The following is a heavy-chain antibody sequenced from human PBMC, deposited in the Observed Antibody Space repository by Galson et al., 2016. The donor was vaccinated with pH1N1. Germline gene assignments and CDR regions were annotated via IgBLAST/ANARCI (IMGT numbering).Heavy chain of an antibody. D-gene: IGHD1-14*01. CDR1: GGSISSYY. V-gene: IGHV4-4*07. J-gene: IGHJ5*02. CDR2: IYTSGST. CDR3: VRDTPGTGGDRFDP. Sequence: ETLSLTCTVSGGSISSYYWSWIRQPPGKGLEWIGRIYTSGSTNYNPSLKSRVTMSVDTSKNQFSLKLSSVTAADTAVYYCVRDTPGTGGDRFDPWGQGTLVTVSS.